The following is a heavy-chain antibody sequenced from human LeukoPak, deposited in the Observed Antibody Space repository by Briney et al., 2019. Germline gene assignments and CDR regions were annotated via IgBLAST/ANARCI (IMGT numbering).Heavy chain of an antibody. V-gene: IGHV3-21*04. Sequence: GGSLRLSCAASGFTFSSYSMNWVRQAPGRGLEWVSTITTSDGNTYYADSVKGRFTISRDNSKNTLYLQMNSLRAEDTAVYYCTRDLNSGGSCWGQGTLVTVSS. CDR1: GFTFSSYS. CDR3: TRDLNSGGSC. CDR2: ITTSDGNT. J-gene: IGHJ4*02. D-gene: IGHD2-15*01.